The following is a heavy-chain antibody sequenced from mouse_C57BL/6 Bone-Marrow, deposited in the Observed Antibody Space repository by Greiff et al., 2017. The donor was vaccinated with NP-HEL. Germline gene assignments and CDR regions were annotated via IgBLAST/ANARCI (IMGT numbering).Heavy chain of an antibody. CDR3: ARDYYGSSYDWYFEV. V-gene: IGHV5-4*01. Sequence: EVKLVESGGGLVKPGGSLKLSCAASGFTFSSYAMSWVRQTPEKRLEWVATISDGGSYTYYPDNVKGRFTISRDNAKNNLYLQMSHLKSEDTAMYYCARDYYGSSYDWYFEVWGTGTTVTVSS. CDR1: GFTFSSYA. D-gene: IGHD1-1*01. J-gene: IGHJ1*03. CDR2: ISDGGSYT.